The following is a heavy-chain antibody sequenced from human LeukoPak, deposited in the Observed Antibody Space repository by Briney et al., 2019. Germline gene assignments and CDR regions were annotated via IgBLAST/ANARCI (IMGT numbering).Heavy chain of an antibody. Sequence: GGSLRLSCAASGFTFSSYSMNWVRQAPGKGLEWVSSISSSSSYIYYADSVKGRFTISRDNAKNSLYLQMNSLRAEDTAVYYCASGRYSSGWYDAYYFDYWGQGTLVTVSS. J-gene: IGHJ4*02. CDR1: GFTFSSYS. CDR3: ASGRYSSGWYDAYYFDY. D-gene: IGHD6-19*01. CDR2: ISSSSSYI. V-gene: IGHV3-21*04.